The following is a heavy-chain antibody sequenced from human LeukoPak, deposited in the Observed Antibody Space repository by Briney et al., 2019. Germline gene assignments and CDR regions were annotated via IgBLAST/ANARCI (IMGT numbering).Heavy chain of an antibody. Sequence: PSETVSLTCTVSGGSISSYYWSWIRQPPGKGLEWIGYIYYSGSTNYNPSLKSRVTISVDTSKNQFSLKLSSVTAADTAVYYCARTLTVTTLIGPAYYMDVWGKGTTVTVSS. D-gene: IGHD4-17*01. J-gene: IGHJ6*03. CDR1: GGSISSYY. V-gene: IGHV4-59*01. CDR3: ARTLTVTTLIGPAYYMDV. CDR2: IYYSGST.